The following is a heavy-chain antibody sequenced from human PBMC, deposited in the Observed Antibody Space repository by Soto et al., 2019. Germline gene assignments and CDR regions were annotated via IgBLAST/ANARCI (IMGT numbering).Heavy chain of an antibody. CDR2: IEPSDSYT. Sequence: RGESLKPSRQYAGHQFTKCRICLVLQKPGKGVEWMGRIEPSDSYTNYSPSFQGHVTISVDKATSTAYLEWRRLKASDTATYYCAGRPSNSWDGGDQYYSLDVWGQGTTVTVSS. J-gene: IGHJ6*02. D-gene: IGHD2-15*01. CDR3: AGRPSNSWDGGDQYYSLDV. CDR1: GHQFTKCR. V-gene: IGHV5-10-1*01.